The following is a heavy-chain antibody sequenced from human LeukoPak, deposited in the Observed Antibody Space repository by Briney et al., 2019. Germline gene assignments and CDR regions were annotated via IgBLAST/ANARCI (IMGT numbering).Heavy chain of an antibody. CDR3: ARIKDYYYMDV. V-gene: IGHV1-8*03. J-gene: IGHJ6*03. Sequence: GASVKVSCKASGYTFTSYDINWVRQATGQGLEWMGGMNPNSGNTGYAQKFQGRVTITRNTSISTAYMELSSLRSEDTAVYYCARIKDYYYMDVWGKGTTVTVSS. CDR2: MNPNSGNT. CDR1: GYTFTSYD.